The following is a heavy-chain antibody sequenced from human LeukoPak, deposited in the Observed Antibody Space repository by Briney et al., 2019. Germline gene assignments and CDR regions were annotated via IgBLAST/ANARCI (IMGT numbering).Heavy chain of an antibody. CDR2: IYYSGST. CDR1: GGSISSGGYY. D-gene: IGHD3-9*01. V-gene: IGHV4-31*03. J-gene: IGHJ4*02. CDR3: ARGGKADILTGYPRYYFDY. Sequence: SETLSLTCTVSGGSISSGGYYWSWIRQHPGKGLEWIGYIYYSGSTYYNPSLKSRVTISVDTSKNQFSLKLSSVTAADTAVYYCARGGKADILTGYPRYYFDYWGQGTLVTVTS.